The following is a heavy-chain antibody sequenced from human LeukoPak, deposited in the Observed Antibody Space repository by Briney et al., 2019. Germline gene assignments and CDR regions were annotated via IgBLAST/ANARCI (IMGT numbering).Heavy chain of an antibody. CDR1: GGSISSSSYY. D-gene: IGHD5-12*01. CDR3: ARHGYSDYGIDS. Sequence: SETLSLTCIVSGGSISSSSYYWDWIRQPPGKGLEWIGYIHYSGSTHYNPALKSRLTISADMSKNQFALKMSSVTAADTAVYYCARHGYSDYGIDSWGQGTLVTVSS. J-gene: IGHJ5*01. CDR2: IHYSGST. V-gene: IGHV4-39*01.